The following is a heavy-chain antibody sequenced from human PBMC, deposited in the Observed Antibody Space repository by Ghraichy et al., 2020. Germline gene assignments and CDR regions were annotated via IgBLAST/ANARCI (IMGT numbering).Heavy chain of an antibody. CDR2: ISGSGSST. CDR3: AKHIESPPSGMDV. J-gene: IGHJ6*02. Sequence: GGSLRLSCAASGFTFSASWMHWVRQAPGKGLEWVSSISGSGSSTNYADSVKGRFTISRDNFKSTLYLQMSSLRDDDTAVYYCAKHIESPPSGMDVWGQGTTVTVSS. CDR1: GFTFSASW. V-gene: IGHV3-23*01.